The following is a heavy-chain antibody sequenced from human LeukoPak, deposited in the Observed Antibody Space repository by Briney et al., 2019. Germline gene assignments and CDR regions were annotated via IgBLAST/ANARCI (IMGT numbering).Heavy chain of an antibody. V-gene: IGHV1-2*02. CDR2: INPNSGGT. D-gene: IGHD3-22*01. Sequence: ASVKVSCKASGYTFTGYYMHWVRQAPGQGLEWMGWINPNSGGTNYAQKFQGRVTMTRGTSISTAYMELSRLRSDDTAVYYCARDRGYYYDSSGHQTKAWWFDPWGQGTLVTVSS. CDR3: ARDRGYYYDSSGHQTKAWWFDP. CDR1: GYTFTGYY. J-gene: IGHJ5*02.